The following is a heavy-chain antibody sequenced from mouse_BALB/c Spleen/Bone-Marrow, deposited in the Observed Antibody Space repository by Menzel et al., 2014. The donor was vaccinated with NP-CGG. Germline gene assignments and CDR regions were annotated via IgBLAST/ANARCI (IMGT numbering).Heavy chain of an antibody. J-gene: IGHJ3*01. V-gene: IGHV14-3*02. CDR3: AFYYYGSSPFAY. CDR2: IDPANGNT. CDR1: GFNIKDTY. D-gene: IGHD1-1*01. Sequence: VQLQQSGAELVKPGASVKLSCTASGFNIKDTYMHWVKQRPEQGLEWIGRIDPANGNTKYDPKFQDKATITADTSSNTAYLQLSSLTSEDAAVYYCAFYYYGSSPFAYWGQGTLVTVSA.